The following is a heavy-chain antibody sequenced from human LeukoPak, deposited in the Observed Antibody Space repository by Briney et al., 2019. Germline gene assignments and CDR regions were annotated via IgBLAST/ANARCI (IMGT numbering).Heavy chain of an antibody. CDR2: ISGSGDST. CDR1: GFNFSSYA. CDR3: AKTRPLDSSSWSHGDY. D-gene: IGHD6-13*01. J-gene: IGHJ4*02. Sequence: GSLQLPCAGSGFNFSSYAISWVRQAPGRGLEWVSAISGSGDSTYYGDSVKGRFTISRDNSKNTLYLQMNSLRAEDTAVYYCAKTRPLDSSSWSHGDYWGQGTLVTVSS. V-gene: IGHV3-23*01.